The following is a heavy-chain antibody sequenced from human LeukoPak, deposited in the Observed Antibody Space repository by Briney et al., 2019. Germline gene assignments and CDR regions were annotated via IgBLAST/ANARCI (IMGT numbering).Heavy chain of an antibody. J-gene: IGHJ4*02. Sequence: GGSLRLSCAASGFTFTTNYMIWVRQAPGKGLEWVSLIYSGGTTYYADSVKGRFTISRDGSKNTLYLQMNSLRAEDTAVYYCARKDVLSGSYFDYWGQGTLVTVSS. CDR2: IYSGGTT. CDR3: ARKDVLSGSYFDY. V-gene: IGHV3-53*01. CDR1: GFTFTTNY. D-gene: IGHD1-26*01.